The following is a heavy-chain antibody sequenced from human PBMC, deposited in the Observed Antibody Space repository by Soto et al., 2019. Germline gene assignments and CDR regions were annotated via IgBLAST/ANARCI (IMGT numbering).Heavy chain of an antibody. D-gene: IGHD2-2*01. Sequence: QLQLQESGPGLVKPSETLSLTCTVSGGSISSSSYYWGWIRQPPGKGLEWIGNIYYSGTYYNPSLKSRVTISVDTSKNQFSLNLSSVTAADTAAYYCARHMRLDNWFDPWGQGTLVTVSS. CDR1: GGSISSSSYY. CDR3: ARHMRLDNWFDP. CDR2: IYYSGT. V-gene: IGHV4-39*01. J-gene: IGHJ5*02.